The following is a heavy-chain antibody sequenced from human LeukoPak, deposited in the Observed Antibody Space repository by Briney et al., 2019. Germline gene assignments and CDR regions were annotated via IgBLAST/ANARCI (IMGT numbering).Heavy chain of an antibody. Sequence: ASVKVSCKASGYTFSSYGISWVRQAPGQGLEWMGWVSAHNGNRNYAQKFQGRVTMTTDTSTSTAYMELSSLRSEDTAVYYCARSQRDGYNSDAFDIWGQGTMVTVSS. D-gene: IGHD5-24*01. V-gene: IGHV1-18*01. J-gene: IGHJ3*02. CDR1: GYTFSSYG. CDR3: ARSQRDGYNSDAFDI. CDR2: VSAHNGNR.